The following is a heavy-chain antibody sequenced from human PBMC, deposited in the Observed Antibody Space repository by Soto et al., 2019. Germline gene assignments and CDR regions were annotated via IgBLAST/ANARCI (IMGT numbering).Heavy chain of an antibody. J-gene: IGHJ3*02. CDR1: GGSISSGDYY. CDR3: ARDRASITMVRGDPDAFDI. Sequence: PSETLSLTXTVSGGSISSGDYYWSWIRQPPGKGLEWIGYIYYSGSTYYNPSLKSRVTISVDTSKNQFSLKLSSVTAADTAVYYCARDRASITMVRGDPDAFDIWGQGTMVTVSS. V-gene: IGHV4-30-4*01. CDR2: IYYSGST. D-gene: IGHD3-10*01.